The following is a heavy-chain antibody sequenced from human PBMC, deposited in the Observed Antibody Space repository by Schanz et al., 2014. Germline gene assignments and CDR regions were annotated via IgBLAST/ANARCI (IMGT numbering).Heavy chain of an antibody. CDR1: GVTFSSYA. V-gene: IGHV3-23*01. CDR3: ARDLLVSHYDFWSGNDY. Sequence: EVQLLESGGGLVRPGGSLRLSCAASGVTFSSYAMSWVRQASGKGLEWVSAISGSGASTYYADSVKGRFTISRDNSKNTLYLQMNSLRAEDTAVYYCARDLLVSHYDFWSGNDYWGQGTLVTVSS. CDR2: ISGSGAST. D-gene: IGHD3-3*01. J-gene: IGHJ4*02.